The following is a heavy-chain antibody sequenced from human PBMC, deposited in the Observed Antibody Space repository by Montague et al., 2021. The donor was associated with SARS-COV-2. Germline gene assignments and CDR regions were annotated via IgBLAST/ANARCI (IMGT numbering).Heavy chain of an antibody. CDR1: GGSLSSYY. V-gene: IGHV4-59*08. Sequence: SETLSLTCTVSGGSLSSYYWSWLRQPPGKGLEWIGYIYYSGSTNYNPSLKSRVTISVDTTKNQFSLNLSSVTAADTAAYYCARHVSGSLTHFHHWGQGSLVTVSS. J-gene: IGHJ1*01. CDR3: ARHVSGSLTHFHH. D-gene: IGHD1-26*01. CDR2: IYYSGST.